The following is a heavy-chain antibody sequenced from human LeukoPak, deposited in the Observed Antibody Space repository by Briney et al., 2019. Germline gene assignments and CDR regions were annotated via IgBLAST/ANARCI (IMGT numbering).Heavy chain of an antibody. Sequence: GGSLRLSCAASGFTFSRYWMSWMRQAPGKGLEWVANIKYDGYEEYYVDSVKGRFTISRDNTKNSLYLQLYSLRVDDTAVYYCKSGGAAPGSFDYWGQGTLVTVSP. CDR1: GFTFSRYW. J-gene: IGHJ4*02. V-gene: IGHV3-7*01. D-gene: IGHD1-1*01. CDR2: IKYDGYEE. CDR3: KSGGAAPGSFDY.